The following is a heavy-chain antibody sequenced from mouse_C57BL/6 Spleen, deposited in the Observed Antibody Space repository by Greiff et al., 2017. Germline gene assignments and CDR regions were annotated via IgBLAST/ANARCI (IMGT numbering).Heavy chain of an antibody. CDR1: GYAFSSSW. CDR3: ARVLLLSWDY. D-gene: IGHD1-1*01. J-gene: IGHJ4*01. CDR2: IYPGDGDT. V-gene: IGHV1-82*01. Sequence: VQLQQSGPELVKPGASVKISCKASGYAFSSSWMNWVKQRPGKGLEWIGRIYPGDGDTNYNGKFKGKATLTADKSSSTAYMQLSSLTSEDSAVYFCARVLLLSWDYWGQGTSVTVSS.